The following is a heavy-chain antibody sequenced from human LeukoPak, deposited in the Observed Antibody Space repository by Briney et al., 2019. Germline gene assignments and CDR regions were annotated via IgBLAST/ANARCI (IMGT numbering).Heavy chain of an antibody. J-gene: IGHJ4*02. Sequence: GGSLRLSCAASGFTFSNYMMHWVRQAPGKGLVWVSRIKSDGITITYADSVKGRFTISRDNSKNTLYLQMNSLRAEDTAVYYCARDLYSSGWFFDYWGQGTLVTVSS. CDR1: GFTFSNYM. V-gene: IGHV3-74*01. CDR2: IKSDGITI. D-gene: IGHD6-19*01. CDR3: ARDLYSSGWFFDY.